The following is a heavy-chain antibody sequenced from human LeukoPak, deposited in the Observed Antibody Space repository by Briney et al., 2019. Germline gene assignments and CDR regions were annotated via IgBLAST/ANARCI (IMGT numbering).Heavy chain of an antibody. J-gene: IGHJ6*02. D-gene: IGHD4-17*01. CDR1: GYTFTGYY. Sequence: EASVKVSCKASGYTFTGYYMHWVRQAPGQGLEWMGRINPNSGGTNYAQKFQGRVTMTRDTSISTAYMELSRLRSDDTAVYYCARDPPMTTVTASNYYYYGMDVWGQGTTVTLSS. CDR2: INPNSGGT. V-gene: IGHV1-2*06. CDR3: ARDPPMTTVTASNYYYYGMDV.